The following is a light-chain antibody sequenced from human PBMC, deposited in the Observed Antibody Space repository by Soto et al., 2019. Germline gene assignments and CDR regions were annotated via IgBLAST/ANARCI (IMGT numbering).Light chain of an antibody. CDR2: DVS. V-gene: IGLV2-14*03. CDR3: SSYTSSTVV. CDR1: SSDVDDYNY. Sequence: QSVLTQPASVSGSPGQSITISCTGTSSDVDDYNYVSWYQHHPGKAPKLMIYDVSNRPSGVSNRFSGSKSGNTASLTISGLQAEDEADYYCSSYTSSTVVFGGGTKVTVL. J-gene: IGLJ2*01.